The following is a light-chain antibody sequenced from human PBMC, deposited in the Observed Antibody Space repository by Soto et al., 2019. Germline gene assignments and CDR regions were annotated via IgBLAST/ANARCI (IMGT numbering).Light chain of an antibody. V-gene: IGLV2-14*03. Sequence: QSVLTQPASVSGSPGQSITISCTGTSSDVGGYNYVSWYQQHPGKAPKLMIYDVSNRPSGVSNRFSGSKSVNTASLTISGLLAEDEADYYCSSYASSRTVVFGGGTKLTVL. CDR1: SSDVGGYNY. CDR2: DVS. CDR3: SSYASSRTVV. J-gene: IGLJ2*01.